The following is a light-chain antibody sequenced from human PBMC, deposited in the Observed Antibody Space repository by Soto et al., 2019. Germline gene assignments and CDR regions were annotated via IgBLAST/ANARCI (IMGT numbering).Light chain of an antibody. V-gene: IGLV1-40*01. J-gene: IGLJ1*01. CDR3: QSYDSSLSVSYV. Sequence: QAVLTQPPSVSGAPGQRVTISCTGSSSNIGAGYDVHWYQQLPGTAPKLLIYGISNRPSGVPDRFSGSKSGTSASLAITGLQAEDEADYYCQSYDSSLSVSYVFGTGTKLTVL. CDR2: GIS. CDR1: SSNIGAGYD.